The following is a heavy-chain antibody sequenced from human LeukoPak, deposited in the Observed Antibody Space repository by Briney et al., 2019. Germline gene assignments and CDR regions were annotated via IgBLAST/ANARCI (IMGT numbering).Heavy chain of an antibody. D-gene: IGHD6-6*01. CDR2: ISSSGGSI. CDR3: ARGVGGFHSSSSVF. V-gene: IGHV3-11*04. Sequence: GGSLRLSRAASGFTFSDNYMSCIRQAPGKGGECVSYISSSGGSIYYADSVKGGFTISRDNARNSLYLQMNTLRAEDTAVYYCARGVGGFHSSSSVFWGQGTLVTVSS. J-gene: IGHJ4*02. CDR1: GFTFSDNY.